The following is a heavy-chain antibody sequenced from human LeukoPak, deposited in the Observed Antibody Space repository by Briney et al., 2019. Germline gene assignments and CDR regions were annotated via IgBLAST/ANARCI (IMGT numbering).Heavy chain of an antibody. Sequence: SETLSLTCSVSGGSISGTTHNWGWIRQPPGKGLEWIATICYSESTKKSPSLKSRVTISLDTSRHQFSLKLSSVTAADTAVYYCARQGSSSWYGWYFDLWGRGSLVTVSS. CDR3: ARQGSSSWYGWYFDL. CDR2: ICYSEST. CDR1: GGSISGTTHN. J-gene: IGHJ2*01. D-gene: IGHD6-13*01. V-gene: IGHV4-39*01.